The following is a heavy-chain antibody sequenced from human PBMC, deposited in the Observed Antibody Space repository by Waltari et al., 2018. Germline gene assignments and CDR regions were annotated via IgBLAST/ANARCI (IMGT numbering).Heavy chain of an antibody. CDR3: ARVQLDAFDI. J-gene: IGHJ3*02. CDR1: GFTFSSYS. D-gene: IGHD1-1*01. V-gene: IGHV3-21*01. CDR2: ISSSSISR. Sequence: EVQLVESGGGLVKPGGSLRVSCAAYGFTFSSYSMNWVRQAPGKGLDWGSSISSSSISRYYADSVKGRFTISRDNAKNSLYLQMNSLRAEDTAVYYCARVQLDAFDIWGQGTMVTVSS.